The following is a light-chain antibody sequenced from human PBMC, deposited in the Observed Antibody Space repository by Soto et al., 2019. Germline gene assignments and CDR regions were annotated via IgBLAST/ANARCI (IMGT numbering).Light chain of an antibody. V-gene: IGLV1-40*01. CDR1: SSNIGAGYD. CDR2: GNI. Sequence: QSVLTQPPSVSGAPGQRVTISCTGSSSNIGAGYDVHWYQQLPGTAPKLLIYGNINRPSGVPDRFSGSKSGTSASLAITGLQAEDEADYYCQSYDSSLSGFVLFGGGTKLTVL. J-gene: IGLJ2*01. CDR3: QSYDSSLSGFVL.